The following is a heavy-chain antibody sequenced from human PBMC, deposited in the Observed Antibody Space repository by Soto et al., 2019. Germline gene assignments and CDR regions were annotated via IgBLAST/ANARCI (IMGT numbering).Heavy chain of an antibody. Sequence: PSETLSLTCAVYGGSFSGYYWSWIRQPPGKGLEWIGEINQSGSTNYNPSLKSRVTISVDTSKNQFSLKLSSVTAADTAVYYCARTYSRRWSPFEYWGQGTLVTVSS. CDR2: INQSGST. D-gene: IGHD6-13*01. V-gene: IGHV4-34*01. J-gene: IGHJ4*02. CDR3: ARTYSRRWSPFEY. CDR1: GGSFSGYY.